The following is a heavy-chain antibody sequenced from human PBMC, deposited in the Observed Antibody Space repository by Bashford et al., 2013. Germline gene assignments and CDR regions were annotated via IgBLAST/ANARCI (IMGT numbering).Heavy chain of an antibody. CDR1: VAPSAVTVTP. D-gene: IGHD6-19*01. CDR2: FYPTGST. Sequence: SETCPSPALSLVAPSAVTVTPGLDPPDPREGLDWIGSFYPTGSTYYNPSLKSRVAVSVDTSKNQFSLKVTSVTAADTAVYYCARHGYSSRFFEIWGQGVLVTVSS. CDR3: ARHGYSSRFFEI. V-gene: IGHV4-39*01. J-gene: IGHJ4*02.